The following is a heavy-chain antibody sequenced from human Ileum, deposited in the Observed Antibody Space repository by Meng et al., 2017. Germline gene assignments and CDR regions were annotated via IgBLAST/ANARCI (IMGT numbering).Heavy chain of an antibody. CDR3: ARVREQQLVRGFGY. V-gene: IGHV4-34*01. J-gene: IGHJ4*02. Sequence: QMQLQEMGGGLLTTSDALYLTRPIFGASFSRYYFILPCESPGKGLEWIGEINQSGNTNNNPSLKSRVTLSLDTPKNHFSRNLTSVTDAETAVYYCARVREQQLVRGFGYWGQGTLVTVSS. D-gene: IGHD6-6*01. CDR1: GASFSRYY. CDR2: INQSGNT.